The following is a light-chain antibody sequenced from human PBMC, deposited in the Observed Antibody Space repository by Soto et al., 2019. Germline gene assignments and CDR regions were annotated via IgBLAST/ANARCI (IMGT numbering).Light chain of an antibody. J-gene: IGKJ1*01. CDR1: QSVLYSSNDRRY. Sequence: EIVMTQSPDSLAVSLGERATIKCKSSQSVLYSSNDRRYLAWFQQKPGQPPKALIYWASSRESGVPDRFSGSGSGTDFTLSISSLQAEDVAVYFCQQYFTTPWTFGQGTKVEI. V-gene: IGKV4-1*01. CDR3: QQYFTTPWT. CDR2: WAS.